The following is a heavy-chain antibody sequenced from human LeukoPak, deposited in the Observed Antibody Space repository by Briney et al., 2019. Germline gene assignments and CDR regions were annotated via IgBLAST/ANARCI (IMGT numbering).Heavy chain of an antibody. CDR2: INPNTAGT. J-gene: IGHJ6*03. CDR1: GYTFTGYY. Sequence: ASVKVSCKASGYTFTGYYFHWVRQAPGQGLEWTGWINPNTAGTNYAQKFLGGVTLTWDTSISTAYMELNRLTSDDTAVYYCATSAGDYRAGHYYYMGVWGKGTSVTVSS. D-gene: IGHD4-11*01. V-gene: IGHV1-2*02. CDR3: ATSAGDYRAGHYYYMGV.